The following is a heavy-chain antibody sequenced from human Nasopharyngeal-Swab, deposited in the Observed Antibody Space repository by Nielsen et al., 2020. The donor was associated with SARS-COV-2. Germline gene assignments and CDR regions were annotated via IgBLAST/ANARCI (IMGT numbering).Heavy chain of an antibody. D-gene: IGHD4-17*01. V-gene: IGHV4-39*01. Sequence: RQAPGKGLEWIGSIYYSGSTCYNPSLKSRVTISVDTSKNQFSLKLSSVTAADTAVYYCARLGYGDSNWFDPWGQGTLVTVSS. CDR3: ARLGYGDSNWFDP. J-gene: IGHJ5*02. CDR2: IYYSGST.